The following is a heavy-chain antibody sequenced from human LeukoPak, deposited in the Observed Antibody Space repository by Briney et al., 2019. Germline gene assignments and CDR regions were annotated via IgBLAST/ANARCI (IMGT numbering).Heavy chain of an antibody. J-gene: IGHJ3*02. D-gene: IGHD3-10*01. Sequence: GGSLRLSCAASGFTFSSYGMHWVRHAPGKGLEWVAFIRYDGSNKYYADSVKGRFTISRDNSKNTLYLQMNSLRAEDTAVYYCASSRITMVRGVIGAFDIWGQGTMVTVSS. V-gene: IGHV3-30*02. CDR1: GFTFSSYG. CDR2: IRYDGSNK. CDR3: ASSRITMVRGVIGAFDI.